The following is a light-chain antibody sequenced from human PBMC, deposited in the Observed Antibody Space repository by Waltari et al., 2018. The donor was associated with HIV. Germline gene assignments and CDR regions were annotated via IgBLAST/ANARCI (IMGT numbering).Light chain of an antibody. J-gene: IGLJ3*02. CDR3: SSYTGVSSVL. V-gene: IGLV2-14*01. CDR2: EVR. Sequence: QSVLTQPASVSGSPGQSITISCTGTPSDIGAYTYVSWYQQYPGKAPKLLIYEVRNRPACVSTRFSGSKSDNTASLTISGLQADDEANYYCSSYTGVSSVLFGGGTKVTVL. CDR1: PSDIGAYTY.